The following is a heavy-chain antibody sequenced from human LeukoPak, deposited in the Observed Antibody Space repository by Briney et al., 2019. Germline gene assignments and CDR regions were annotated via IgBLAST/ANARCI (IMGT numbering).Heavy chain of an antibody. D-gene: IGHD3-22*01. V-gene: IGHV3-23*01. J-gene: IGHJ4*02. CDR3: TKDRPNYYESNGHYYRRDGGY. CDR2: IGSSGDST. Sequence: PGGSLRLSCAASGFTFSIYAMSWVRQAPGKGLEWVSSIGSSGDSTYYKDSVKGRFTISRDNSKNTLYLQMNSLRAENTAIYYCTKDRPNYYESNGHYYRRDGGYWGQGTLVTVSS. CDR1: GFTFSIYA.